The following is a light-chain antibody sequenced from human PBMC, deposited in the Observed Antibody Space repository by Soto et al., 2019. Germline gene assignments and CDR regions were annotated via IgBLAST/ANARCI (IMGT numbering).Light chain of an antibody. CDR3: QQYGSSPPYT. CDR2: AAS. Sequence: EVVLTQSPGTLSLSPGERATLSCRASRSFASSYLAWYQQKPGQAPRLLIFAASIRATGVSDRFSGSGSGTDFTLIISRLEPGDSAVYYCQQYGSSPPYTFGQGTKLEIK. J-gene: IGKJ2*01. CDR1: RSFASSY. V-gene: IGKV3-20*01.